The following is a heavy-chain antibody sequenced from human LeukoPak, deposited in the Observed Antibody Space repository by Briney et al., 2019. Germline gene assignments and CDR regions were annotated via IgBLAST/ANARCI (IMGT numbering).Heavy chain of an antibody. Sequence: ASVKVSCKASGYTFISYGFSWVRQAPGQGLEWMGWISVYHGATIYTQNLQGRVTMTTDTSTTTAYMELRSLRSDDTAVYYCARDIAAAATGGDYWGQGTLVTVSS. CDR1: GYTFISYG. D-gene: IGHD6-13*01. CDR3: ARDIAAAATGGDY. J-gene: IGHJ4*02. V-gene: IGHV1-18*01. CDR2: ISVYHGAT.